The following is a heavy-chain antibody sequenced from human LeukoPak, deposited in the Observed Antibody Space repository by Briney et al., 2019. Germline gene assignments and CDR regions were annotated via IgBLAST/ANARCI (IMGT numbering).Heavy chain of an antibody. Sequence: GGSLRLSCAASGFTFSSYSMNWVRQAPGKGLEWVSSISSSSSYIYYADSVKGRFTISRDNAKNSLYLQMNSLRAEDTAVYYCARDLGYYYYYGMDVWGQGTTVTVSS. D-gene: IGHD6-13*01. CDR1: GFTFSSYS. V-gene: IGHV3-21*01. CDR3: ARDLGYYYYYGMDV. J-gene: IGHJ6*02. CDR2: ISSSSSYI.